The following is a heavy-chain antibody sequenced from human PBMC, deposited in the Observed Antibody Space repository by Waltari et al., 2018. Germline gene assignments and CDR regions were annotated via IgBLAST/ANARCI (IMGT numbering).Heavy chain of an antibody. V-gene: IGHV1-69*12. CDR3: AKEGSGDRSFDI. Sequence: QVQLVQSGAEVKKPGSSVKVSCKASGDSFSSYTITWVRQAPGQGPEWMGGFIPLFGTGNYAQKFQGRVTITADESTSTAHMELNSLRSDDTAVYYCAKEGSGDRSFDIWGQGTMVTVSS. J-gene: IGHJ3*02. D-gene: IGHD7-27*01. CDR1: GDSFSSYT. CDR2: FIPLFGTG.